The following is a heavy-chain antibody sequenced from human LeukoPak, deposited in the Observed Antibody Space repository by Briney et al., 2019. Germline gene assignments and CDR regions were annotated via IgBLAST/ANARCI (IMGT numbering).Heavy chain of an antibody. CDR3: ARGAPIRVAVAATFDP. CDR1: GGTFSSYA. V-gene: IGHV1-69*13. D-gene: IGHD6-19*01. J-gene: IGHJ5*02. Sequence: ASVKVSRKASGGTFSSYAISWVRQAPGQGLEWMGGIIPIFGTANYAQKFQGRVTITADESTSTAYMELSSLRSEDTAVYYCARGAPIRVAVAATFDPWGQGTLVTVPS. CDR2: IIPIFGTA.